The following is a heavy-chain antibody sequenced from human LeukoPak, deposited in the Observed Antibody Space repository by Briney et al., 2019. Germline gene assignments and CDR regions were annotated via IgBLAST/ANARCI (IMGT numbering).Heavy chain of an antibody. Sequence: GGSLRLSCAASGFTFSSYAMTWVRQAPGKGLEWVSAISGSGGSTYYADSVKGRFTISRDNSKNTLYLQMNSLRAEDTAVYYCAKAGGLVVVTWVNYWGQGTPVTVSS. CDR1: GFTFSSYA. CDR2: ISGSGGST. CDR3: AKAGGLVVVTWVNY. V-gene: IGHV3-23*01. J-gene: IGHJ4*02. D-gene: IGHD2-21*02.